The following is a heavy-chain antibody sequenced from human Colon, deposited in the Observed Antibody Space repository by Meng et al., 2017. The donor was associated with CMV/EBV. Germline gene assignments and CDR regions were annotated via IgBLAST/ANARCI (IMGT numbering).Heavy chain of an antibody. CDR3: ARGYCTDATCYTGFWFDP. CDR1: GYRFTSYG. CDR2: SSTYTSAT. Sequence: ASVKVSCKAFGYRFTSYGIDWVRQAPGQGLEWMGWSSTYTSATNYSPKFQGRVTMTTDSSTNTAYMELRNLKSDDTAVYYCARGYCTDATCYTGFWFDPWGQGTLVTVSS. D-gene: IGHD2-8*01. V-gene: IGHV1-18*01. J-gene: IGHJ5*02.